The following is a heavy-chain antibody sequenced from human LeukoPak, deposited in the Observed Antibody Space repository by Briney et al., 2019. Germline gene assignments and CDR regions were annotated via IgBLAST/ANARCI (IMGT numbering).Heavy chain of an antibody. CDR2: IIPIFGTA. J-gene: IGHJ4*02. Sequence: ASVKVSCKASGGTFSSYAISWVRQAPGQGLEWMGGIIPIFGTANYAQKFQGRVTITADESTSTAYMELSSLRSEDTAVYYCATLRGGGIYSGYDLFDYWGQGTLVTVSS. CDR1: GGTFSSYA. CDR3: ATLRGGGIYSGYDLFDY. V-gene: IGHV1-69*13. D-gene: IGHD5-12*01.